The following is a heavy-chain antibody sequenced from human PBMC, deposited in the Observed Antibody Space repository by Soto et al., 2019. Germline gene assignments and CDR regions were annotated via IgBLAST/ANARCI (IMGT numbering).Heavy chain of an antibody. J-gene: IGHJ4*02. CDR3: ARFVDTAMVSFDY. D-gene: IGHD5-18*01. V-gene: IGHV4-31*03. CDR1: GGSISSGGYY. Sequence: SETLSLTCTVSGGSISSGGYYWSWIRQHPGKGLEWIGYIYYSGSTYYNPSLKSRVTISVDTSKNQFSLKLSSVTAADTAMYYCARFVDTAMVSFDYWGQGTMVTVYS. CDR2: IYYSGST.